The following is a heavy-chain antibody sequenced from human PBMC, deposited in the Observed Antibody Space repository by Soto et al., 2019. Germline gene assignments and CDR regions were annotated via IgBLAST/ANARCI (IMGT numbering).Heavy chain of an antibody. CDR1: GGSISSYY. CDR2: XYYXXSK. J-gene: IGHJ4*02. CDR3: ARHHDS. Sequence: XXTLSLTCTVSGGSISSYYWSWIRQPPGXXXXXIXXXYYXXSKXXXXXXXSXXXXXXXTYKNKYSIQLSSVTAADTAVYYCARHHDSWGQGTLVTVYS. V-gene: IGHV4-59*08.